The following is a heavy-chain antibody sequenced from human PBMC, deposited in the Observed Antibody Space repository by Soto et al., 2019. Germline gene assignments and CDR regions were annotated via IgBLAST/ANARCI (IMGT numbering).Heavy chain of an antibody. V-gene: IGHV4-34*01. CDR2: INHSGST. CDR1: GGSFSGYY. CDR3: ARAGLTMVRNNWFDP. D-gene: IGHD3-10*01. Sequence: LSLTCAVYGGSFSGYYWSWIRQPPGKGLEWIGEINHSGSTNYNPSLKSRVTISVDTSKNQFSLKLSSVTAADTAVYYCARAGLTMVRNNWFDPWGQGTLVTVS. J-gene: IGHJ5*02.